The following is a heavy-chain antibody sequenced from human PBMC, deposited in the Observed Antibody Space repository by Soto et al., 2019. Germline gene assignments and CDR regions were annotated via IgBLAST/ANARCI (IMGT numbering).Heavy chain of an antibody. J-gene: IGHJ4*02. CDR2: IIPLTETP. CDR1: GGTFSDYA. Sequence: QVQVVQSGAEVKKPGSSVKVSCKASGGTFSDYAISWVRQAPGQGLEWMGGIIPLTETPVYAQTVQGSLTISADEVTRVAYMELSTLRSDDTSVYYCAIGTRSSWSCDFWGQGTLVTVSS. D-gene: IGHD6-13*01. CDR3: AIGTRSSWSCDF. V-gene: IGHV1-69*01.